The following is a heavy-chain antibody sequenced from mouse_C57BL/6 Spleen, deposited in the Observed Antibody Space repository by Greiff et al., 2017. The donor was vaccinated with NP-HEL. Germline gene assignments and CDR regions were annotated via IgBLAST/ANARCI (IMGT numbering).Heavy chain of an antibody. V-gene: IGHV1-69*01. CDR3: ARGGILPWFAY. J-gene: IGHJ3*01. CDR2: IDPSDSYT. Sequence: QVQLQQPGAELVMPGASVKLSCKASGYTFTSYWMHWVKQRPGQGLEWIGEIDPSDSYTNYNQKFKGKSTLTVDKSSSTAYMQLSSLTSEDSAVYYSARGGILPWFAYWGQGTLVTVSA. D-gene: IGHD1-1*01. CDR1: GYTFTSYW.